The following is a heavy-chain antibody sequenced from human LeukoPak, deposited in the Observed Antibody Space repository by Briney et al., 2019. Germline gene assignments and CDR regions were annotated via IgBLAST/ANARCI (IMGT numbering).Heavy chain of an antibody. CDR3: ARGGGSSGSVDY. Sequence: GGSLRLSCAASGFTFSAYAMHWVRRAPGKGLEWVAVVSNDGNNDFYGASVKGHFTISRDNSRNTHYLQMNSLTPEDTAVYYCARGGGSSGSVDYWGQGTLVTVSS. D-gene: IGHD3-22*01. V-gene: IGHV3-30-3*01. CDR1: GFTFSAYA. CDR2: VSNDGNND. J-gene: IGHJ4*02.